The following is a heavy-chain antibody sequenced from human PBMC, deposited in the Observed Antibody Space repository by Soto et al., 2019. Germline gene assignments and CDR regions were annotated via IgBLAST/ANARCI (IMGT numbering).Heavy chain of an antibody. V-gene: IGHV1-69*18. CDR3: ARGSEEWSNLGFFDS. J-gene: IGHJ4*02. CDR2: VIPSIESP. D-gene: IGHD3-3*01. Sequence: QVQLVQSGAEVKKPGSSVQVACKASGGTFTTYSFIWVRHAPGQGLERLGSVIPSIESPNYAQKFQDRVTISADESTRTAFLELSSLRSDDTAVYFCARGSEEWSNLGFFDSWGQGTLVTGSS. CDR1: GGTFTTYS.